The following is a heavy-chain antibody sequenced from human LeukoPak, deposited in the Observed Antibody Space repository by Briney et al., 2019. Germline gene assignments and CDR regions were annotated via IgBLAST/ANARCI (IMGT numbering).Heavy chain of an antibody. CDR2: IYHSGST. Sequence: SETLSLTCAVSGYSISSGYYWGWIRQPPGKGLEWIGSIYHSGSTYYNPSLKSRVTISADTSKNQFSLKLSSVTAADTAVYYCARHSAWLPIRYYFDYWGQGTLVTVSS. D-gene: IGHD5-12*01. CDR3: ARHSAWLPIRYYFDY. CDR1: GYSISSGYY. V-gene: IGHV4-38-2*01. J-gene: IGHJ4*02.